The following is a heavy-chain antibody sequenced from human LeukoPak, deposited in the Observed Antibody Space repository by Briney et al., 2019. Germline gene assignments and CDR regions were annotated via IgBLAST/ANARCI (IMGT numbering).Heavy chain of an antibody. CDR1: GGTFSSYA. D-gene: IGHD2-15*01. V-gene: IGHV1-69*13. J-gene: IGHJ4*02. CDR3: AREAHTQYCSGGSCYGGVY. Sequence: SVKVSCKASGGTFSSYAISWVRQAPGQGLEWMGGIIPIFGTANYAQKFQGRVTITADESTSTAYMELSSLRSEDTAVYYCAREAHTQYCSGGSCYGGVYWGQGALVTVSS. CDR2: IIPIFGTA.